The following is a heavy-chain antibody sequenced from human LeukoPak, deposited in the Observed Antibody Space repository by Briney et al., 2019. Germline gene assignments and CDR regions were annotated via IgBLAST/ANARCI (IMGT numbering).Heavy chain of an antibody. Sequence: GGSLRLSCVASDFTFNNYAMSWVRQAPGRGLEWASSTAGSGISKDYADSVKGRFTISKDNAKDTVYLQMNSLRAEDTAVYYCVSFYETYWGRGTLVTVSS. V-gene: IGHV3-23*01. J-gene: IGHJ4*02. CDR2: TAGSGISK. CDR3: VSFYETY. D-gene: IGHD2/OR15-2a*01. CDR1: DFTFNNYA.